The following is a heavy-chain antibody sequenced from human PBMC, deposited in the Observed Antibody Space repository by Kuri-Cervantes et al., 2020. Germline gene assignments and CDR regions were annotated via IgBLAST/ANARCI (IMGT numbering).Heavy chain of an antibody. CDR1: GGSFSGYY. D-gene: IGHD3-22*01. Sequence: ESLKISCAVYGGSFSGYYWSWIRQPPGKGLEWIGGINHSGSTTLKSRVTISVDTSKNQFSLNLSSVTAADTAVYYCARGRGLGMIVVVPFDYWGQGTLVTVSS. V-gene: IGHV4-34*01. CDR3: ARGRGLGMIVVVPFDY. J-gene: IGHJ4*02. CDR2: INHSGST.